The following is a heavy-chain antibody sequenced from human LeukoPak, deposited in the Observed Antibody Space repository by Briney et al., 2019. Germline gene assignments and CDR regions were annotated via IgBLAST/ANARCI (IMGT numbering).Heavy chain of an antibody. CDR1: GFTFSSYA. D-gene: IGHD2-2*02. Sequence: GGSLRLSCAASGFTFSSYAMSWVRQAPGKGLEWVSAISGSGGSTYYADSVKGRFTISRDNSKNTLYLQMNSLRAEDTAVYYCAKALAAIGVYYYYMDVWGKGTTVTVSS. CDR2: ISGSGGST. CDR3: AKALAAIGVYYYYMDV. V-gene: IGHV3-23*01. J-gene: IGHJ6*03.